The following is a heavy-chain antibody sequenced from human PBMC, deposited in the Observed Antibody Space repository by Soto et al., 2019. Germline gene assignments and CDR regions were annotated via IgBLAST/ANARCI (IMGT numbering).Heavy chain of an antibody. CDR3: AKRQKAYCGADCYLGWFDP. V-gene: IGHV4-59*01. Sequence: SETLSLTGPVAGGAISSYYWSWIRQPPGNGLEWIGYIHYSGSTKYNPSIKSRVTISVDTSKNQFSLKLSSVTAEDTAVYHCAKRQKAYCGADCYLGWFDPWGQGTLVTVSS. CDR1: GGAISSYY. D-gene: IGHD2-21*02. J-gene: IGHJ5*02. CDR2: IHYSGST.